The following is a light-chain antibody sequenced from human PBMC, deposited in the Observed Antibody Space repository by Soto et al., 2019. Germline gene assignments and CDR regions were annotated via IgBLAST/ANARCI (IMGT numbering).Light chain of an antibody. J-gene: IGKJ2*01. Sequence: EVVLTQSPATLSVSPGDRATLSCRASQSVSRNLAWYQQKPGQAPRLLIYGASTRATGVPARFSGSGSATEFTLSISSLQSEDVAVYYCQQYGSSPYTFGLGTKLEIK. CDR1: QSVSRN. V-gene: IGKV3-15*01. CDR3: QQYGSSPYT. CDR2: GAS.